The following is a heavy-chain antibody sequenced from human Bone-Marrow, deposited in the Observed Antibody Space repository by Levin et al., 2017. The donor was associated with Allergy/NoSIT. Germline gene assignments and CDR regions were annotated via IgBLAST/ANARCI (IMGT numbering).Heavy chain of an antibody. D-gene: IGHD2-15*01. CDR2: ISSSGSTI. Sequence: GGSLRLSCAASGFTFSDYYMSWIRQAPGKGLEWVSYISSSGSTIYYADSVKGRFTISRDNAKNSLYLQMNSLRAEDTAVYYCARSLLGYCSGGSCYQLYYYYYYGMDVWGQGTTVTVSS. V-gene: IGHV3-11*01. CDR3: ARSLLGYCSGGSCYQLYYYYYYGMDV. J-gene: IGHJ6*02. CDR1: GFTFSDYY.